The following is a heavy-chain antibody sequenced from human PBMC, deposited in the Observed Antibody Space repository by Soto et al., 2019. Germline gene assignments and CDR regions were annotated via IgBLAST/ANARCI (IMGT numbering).Heavy chain of an antibody. CDR2: IKSKTDGGTT. CDR3: TTGLQLVRPDYFDY. Sequence: GGSLRLSCAASGFTFSNAWMSWVRQAPGKGLEWVGRIKSKTDGGTTDYAAPVKGRFTISRDDSKNTLYLQMNSLKTEDTAVYYGTTGLQLVRPDYFDYWGQGTLVTVSS. V-gene: IGHV3-15*01. CDR1: GFTFSNAW. J-gene: IGHJ4*02. D-gene: IGHD6-13*01.